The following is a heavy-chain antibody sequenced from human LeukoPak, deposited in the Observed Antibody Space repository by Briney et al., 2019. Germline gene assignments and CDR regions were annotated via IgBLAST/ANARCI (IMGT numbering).Heavy chain of an antibody. CDR2: ISSTGIYT. CDR3: ARTVAGLPLDAFDI. J-gene: IGHJ3*02. D-gene: IGHD6-19*01. CDR1: GFTFSDYY. Sequence: GGSLRLSCAASGFTFSDYYMSWIRQAPGKGLEWISYISSTGIYTNYADSVKGRFTISRDNAKNSLYLQMNSLRAEDTAVYYCARTVAGLPLDAFDIWGQGTMVTVSS. V-gene: IGHV3-11*06.